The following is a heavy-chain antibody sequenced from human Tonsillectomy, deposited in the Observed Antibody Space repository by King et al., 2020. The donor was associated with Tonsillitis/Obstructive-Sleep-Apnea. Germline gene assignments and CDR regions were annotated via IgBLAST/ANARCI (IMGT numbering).Heavy chain of an antibody. Sequence: VQLVESGSELKKPGASVKVSCKASGYTFTSYAMNWVRQAPGQGLEWMGWINTNTRNPTYAQGFTGRFVFSLDTSVSTAYLQISSLKAEDTAVYYCARIKIFPSSSSYWYFDLWGRGTLVTVSS. CDR1: GYTFTSYA. CDR2: INTNTRNP. D-gene: IGHD2/OR15-2a*01. J-gene: IGHJ2*01. CDR3: ARIKIFPSSSSYWYFDL. V-gene: IGHV7-4-1*02.